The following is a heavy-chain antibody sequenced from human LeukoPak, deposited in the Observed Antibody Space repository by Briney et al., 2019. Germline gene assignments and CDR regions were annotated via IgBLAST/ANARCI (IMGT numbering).Heavy chain of an antibody. J-gene: IGHJ3*02. CDR3: ARPALANNAFDI. CDR2: IIPIFGTA. CDR1: GGTFSSYA. Sequence: GASVEVSCKASGGTFSSYAISWVRQAPGQGLEWMGGIIPIFGTANYAQKFQGRVTITADESTSTAYMELSSLRSEDTAVYYCARPALANNAFDIWAKGQWSPSLQ. V-gene: IGHV1-69*13.